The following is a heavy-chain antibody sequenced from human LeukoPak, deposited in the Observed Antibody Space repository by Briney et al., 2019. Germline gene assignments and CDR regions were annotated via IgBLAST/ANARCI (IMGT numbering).Heavy chain of an antibody. CDR3: ARDGEVTTPDY. D-gene: IGHD4-17*01. CDR2: IYSGGRT. J-gene: IGHJ4*02. V-gene: IGHV3-66*01. CDR1: GFIFSDYY. Sequence: GGSLRLSCTASGFIFSDYYMTWIRQAPGKGLEWVSVIYSGGRTYYADSVKGRFTISKDNSKNTLYLQMNSLRAEDTAVYYCARDGEVTTPDYWGQGTLVTVSS.